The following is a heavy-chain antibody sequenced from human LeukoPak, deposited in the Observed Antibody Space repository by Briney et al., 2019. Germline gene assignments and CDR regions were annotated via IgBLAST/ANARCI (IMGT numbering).Heavy chain of an antibody. D-gene: IGHD3-22*01. J-gene: IGHJ4*02. CDR3: ARGLITFRTGYYYDSSGYYGYFDY. CDR1: GGSFSGYY. Sequence: SETLSLTCAVYGGSFSGYYWSWIRQPPGKGLEWIGEINHSGSTNYNPSLKSRVTVSVDTSKNQFSLKLSSVTAADTAVYYCARGLITFRTGYYYDSSGYYGYFDYWGQGTLVTVSS. V-gene: IGHV4-34*01. CDR2: INHSGST.